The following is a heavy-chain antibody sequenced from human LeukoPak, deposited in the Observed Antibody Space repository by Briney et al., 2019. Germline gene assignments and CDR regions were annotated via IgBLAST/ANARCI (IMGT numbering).Heavy chain of an antibody. CDR2: ISYDGSNK. CDR3: AKDQDILTGYTMAGIDY. Sequence: GGSLRLSCAASGFTFSSYGMHWVRQAPGKGLEWVAVISYDGSNKYYADSVKGRFTISRDNSKNTLYLQMNSLRAEDTAVYYCAKDQDILTGYTMAGIDYWGQGTLVTVSS. D-gene: IGHD3-9*01. J-gene: IGHJ4*02. V-gene: IGHV3-30*18. CDR1: GFTFSSYG.